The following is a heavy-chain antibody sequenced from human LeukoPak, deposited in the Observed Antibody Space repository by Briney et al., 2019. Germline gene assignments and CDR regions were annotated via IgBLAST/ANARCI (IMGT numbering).Heavy chain of an antibody. V-gene: IGHV4-61*02. CDR2: VYTSGST. CDR3: ARNYDFWSGYPDAGYMDV. Sequence: SETLSLTCTVSGGSISSGAYYWSWIRQPAGKGLEWIGRVYTSGSTNYNPSLKSRVTISVDTSKNQFSLEVNSVTAADTAVYYCARNYDFWSGYPDAGYMDVWGKGTTVTVSS. J-gene: IGHJ6*03. CDR1: GGSISSGAYY. D-gene: IGHD3-3*01.